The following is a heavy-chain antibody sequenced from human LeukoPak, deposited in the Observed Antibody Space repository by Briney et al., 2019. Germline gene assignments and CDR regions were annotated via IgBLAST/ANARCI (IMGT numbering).Heavy chain of an antibody. CDR1: GYSFTGRY. CDR3: ARDRGAPDSFDI. CDR2: INPDNGGT. Sequence: ALVKVSCKASGYSFTGRYMHWVRQAPGQGLEWMGCINPDNGGTNYVQRFQGRVTVTRDTSVTTAYMELNRLRSDDTAVYYCARDRGAPDSFDIWGQGTMVTVSS. V-gene: IGHV1-2*02. D-gene: IGHD1-26*01. J-gene: IGHJ3*02.